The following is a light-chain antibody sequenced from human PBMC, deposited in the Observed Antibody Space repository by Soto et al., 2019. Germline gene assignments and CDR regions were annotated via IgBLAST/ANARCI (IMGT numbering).Light chain of an antibody. Sequence: QPVLTQSLSASASLGASVKLTCTLSSGHNNYAIAWHQQQPEKGPRYLMKLNSDGSHSKGDGIPDRFSGSSSGAERYLTISNLQSEDEADYYCQTWGTGIQVFGGGTKLTVL. J-gene: IGLJ3*02. CDR3: QTWGTGIQV. V-gene: IGLV4-69*01. CDR2: LNSDGSH. CDR1: SGHNNYA.